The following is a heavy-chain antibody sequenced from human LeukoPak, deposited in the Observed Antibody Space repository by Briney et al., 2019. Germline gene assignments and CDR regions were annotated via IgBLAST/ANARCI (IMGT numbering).Heavy chain of an antibody. CDR1: GGSISSGGYY. CDR3: ARDHVAARLSGFDY. V-gene: IGHV4-31*03. Sequence: SETLSLTCTVSGGSISSGGYYWSWIRQHPGKGLEWIGYIYYSGSTYYNPSLKSRVTISVDRSKNQFSLKLSSVTAADTAVYYCARDHVAARLSGFDYWGQGTLVTVSS. D-gene: IGHD6-6*01. CDR2: IYYSGST. J-gene: IGHJ4*02.